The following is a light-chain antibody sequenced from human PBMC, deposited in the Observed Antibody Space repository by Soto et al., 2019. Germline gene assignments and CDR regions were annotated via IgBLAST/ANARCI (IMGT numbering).Light chain of an antibody. J-gene: IGLJ2*01. Sequence: SYELTQPPSVSVAPGETASITCGGNNFGTKSVHWYQQRPGLAPILVIYYDTDRPSGIPERFSGSNSGNTATLTISRVDAGDEGDYYCQVWNSSRDHVVFGGGTKLTVL. CDR1: NFGTKS. CDR2: YDT. V-gene: IGLV3-21*04. CDR3: QVWNSSRDHVV.